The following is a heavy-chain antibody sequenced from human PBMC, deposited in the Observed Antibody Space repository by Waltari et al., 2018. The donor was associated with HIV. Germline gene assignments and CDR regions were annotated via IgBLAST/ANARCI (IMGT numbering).Heavy chain of an antibody. CDR2: IWYDGSNK. D-gene: IGHD6-13*01. Sequence: QVQLVESGGGVVQPGRSLRLSCAASGFTFRSYGLPWVRPAPGKGLEWVAVIWYDGSNKYYADSVKGRFTISRDNSKNTLYLQMNSLRAEDTAMYYCAKERAAAGKSPPDYWGQGTLVTVSS. V-gene: IGHV3-30*18. CDR3: AKERAAAGKSPPDY. J-gene: IGHJ4*02. CDR1: GFTFRSYG.